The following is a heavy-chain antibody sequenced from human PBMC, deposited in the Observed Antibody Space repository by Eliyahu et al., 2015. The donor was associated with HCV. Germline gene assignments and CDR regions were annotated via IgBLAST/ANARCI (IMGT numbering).Heavy chain of an antibody. CDR3: AATATIVVSKHSSGWYGAFDY. D-gene: IGHD6-19*01. Sequence: QVQLVQSGAEVKKPGASVKVSCKVSGYTLTELSMHWVRQAPGKGLEWMGGFDPEDGETIYAQKFQGRVTMTEDTSTDTAYMELSSLRSEDTAVYYCAATATIVVSKHSSGWYGAFDYWGQGTLVTVSS. J-gene: IGHJ4*02. V-gene: IGHV1-24*01. CDR1: GYTLTELS. CDR2: FDPEDGET.